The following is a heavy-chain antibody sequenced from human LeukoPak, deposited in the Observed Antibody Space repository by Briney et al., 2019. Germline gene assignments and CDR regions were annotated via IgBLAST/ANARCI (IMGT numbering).Heavy chain of an antibody. CDR3: ARGFVWGSYRVDY. D-gene: IGHD3-16*02. Sequence: ASXXXSCKASGYTFTGYYMHWVRQAPGQGVEWMGRINPNSGGTNYAQKFQGRVTMTRDTSISTAYTELSRLRSDDTAVYYCARGFVWGSYRVDYWGQGTLVTVSS. J-gene: IGHJ4*02. CDR1: GYTFTGYY. V-gene: IGHV1-2*06. CDR2: INPNSGGT.